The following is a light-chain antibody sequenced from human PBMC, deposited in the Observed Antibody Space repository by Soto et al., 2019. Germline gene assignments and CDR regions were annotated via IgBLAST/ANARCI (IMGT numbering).Light chain of an antibody. CDR3: QQYGSSPPLT. CDR2: GAS. J-gene: IGKJ4*01. CDR1: QSISSSF. Sequence: EFVLTQSPGKLSLSPGERATLSCRASQSISSSFLAWYQQKPGQAPRLLIYGASSRGTGIPDRFSGSGSGTXXTXTXSRXEPEDFAVYYCQQYGSSPPLTFGGGTKVEIK. V-gene: IGKV3-20*01.